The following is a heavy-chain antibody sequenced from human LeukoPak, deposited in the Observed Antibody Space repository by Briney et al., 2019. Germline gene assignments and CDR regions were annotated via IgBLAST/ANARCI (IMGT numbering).Heavy chain of an antibody. CDR1: GFTFSSHG. D-gene: IGHD6-6*01. Sequence: GGSLRLSCVASGFTFSSHGMHWVRQAPGKGLEWVAVIWYDGVNKYYADSVKGRFTISRDNSMNTLYLLMDSLRAEDTAVYYCARDPDRGPFYTTSLGGYLDFWGQGTLVTVSS. V-gene: IGHV3-33*01. J-gene: IGHJ4*02. CDR2: IWYDGVNK. CDR3: ARDPDRGPFYTTSLGGYLDF.